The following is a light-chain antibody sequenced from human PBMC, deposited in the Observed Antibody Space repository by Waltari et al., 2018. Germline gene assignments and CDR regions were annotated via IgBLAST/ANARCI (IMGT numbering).Light chain of an antibody. V-gene: IGKV3-11*01. CDR2: GAS. CDR3: QHRSTWPLT. J-gene: IGKJ4*01. CDR1: QSVSSS. Sequence: EIVLTQSPATLSLSPGERATLSCRASQSVSSSLVWYQQKPGQAPRLLIYGASNRATGIPPRFSGSGSGTEFTLTISSLEPEDFAVYYCQHRSTWPLTFGGGTKVEIK.